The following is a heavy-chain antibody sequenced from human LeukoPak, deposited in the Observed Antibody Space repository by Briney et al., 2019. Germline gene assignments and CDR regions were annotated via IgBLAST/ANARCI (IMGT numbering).Heavy chain of an antibody. V-gene: IGHV3-33*08. CDR2: IWYDGSNK. Sequence: GGSLRLSCEASGSTFDDFGMSWVRQAPGKGLEWVAVIWYDGSNKYYADSVKGRFTISRDNSKNTLYLQMNGLRAEDTAVYYCARGTRFYRLDYWGQGTLVTVSS. CDR1: GSTFDDFG. D-gene: IGHD2/OR15-2a*01. J-gene: IGHJ4*02. CDR3: ARGTRFYRLDY.